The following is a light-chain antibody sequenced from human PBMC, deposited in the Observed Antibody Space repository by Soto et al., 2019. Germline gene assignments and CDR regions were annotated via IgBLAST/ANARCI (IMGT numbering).Light chain of an antibody. V-gene: IGLV2-14*01. CDR1: SSDVGGYNY. CDR3: TSYTSSGTLVV. CDR2: EVS. Sequence: QSALTQPASVSGSPGQSVTISCTGTSSDVGGYNYVSWYQQHPGKAPKLMIYEVSNRPSGVSNRFSGSKSSSTASLTISGLQAEDEADYYCTSYTSSGTLVVFGGGTKLTVL. J-gene: IGLJ2*01.